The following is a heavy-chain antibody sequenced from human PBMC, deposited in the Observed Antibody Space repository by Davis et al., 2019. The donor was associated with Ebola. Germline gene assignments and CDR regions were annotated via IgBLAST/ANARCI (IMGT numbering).Heavy chain of an antibody. D-gene: IGHD4-11*01. CDR2: IYYSGST. V-gene: IGHV4-39*01. Sequence: GSLRLSCTVSGGSISSSSYYWGWIRQPPGKGLEWTGCIYYSGSTYYNTSLKSRVTISVDTSKNQFSLKLSSVTAADTAVYYCATSTTVTTWRYYYYGMDVWGQGTTVTVSS. CDR1: GGSISSSSYY. J-gene: IGHJ6*02. CDR3: ATSTTVTTWRYYYYGMDV.